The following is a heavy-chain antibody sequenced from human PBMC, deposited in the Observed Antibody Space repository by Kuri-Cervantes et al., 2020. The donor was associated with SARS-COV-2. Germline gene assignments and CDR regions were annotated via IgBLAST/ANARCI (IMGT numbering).Heavy chain of an antibody. Sequence: GSLRLSCAVYGGSFSGYYWSWIRQPPGKGLEWIGEINHSGSTNYNPSLKSRVTISVDTSKNQFSLKLSSVTAADTAVYYCTRATMGANPYWGQGTLVTVSS. D-gene: IGHD1-26*01. CDR1: GGSFSGYY. CDR2: INHSGST. J-gene: IGHJ4*02. CDR3: TRATMGANPY. V-gene: IGHV4-34*01.